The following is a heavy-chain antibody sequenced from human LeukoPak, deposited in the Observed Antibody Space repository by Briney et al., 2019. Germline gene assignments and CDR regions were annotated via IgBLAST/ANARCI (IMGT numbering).Heavy chain of an antibody. Sequence: GGSLRLSCAASGFTFSSYEMNWVRQAPGKGLEWVSYISSSGGTIYYADSVKGRFTISRDNAKNSLYLQMNSLRAEDTAVYYCARGGAYSSSWYTGYWGQGTLVTVSS. D-gene: IGHD6-13*01. CDR2: ISSSGGTI. CDR1: GFTFSSYE. CDR3: ARGGAYSSSWYTGY. V-gene: IGHV3-48*03. J-gene: IGHJ4*02.